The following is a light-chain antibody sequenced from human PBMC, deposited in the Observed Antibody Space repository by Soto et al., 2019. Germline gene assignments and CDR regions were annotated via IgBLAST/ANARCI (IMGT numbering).Light chain of an antibody. J-gene: IGLJ3*02. CDR3: YSYAGRNIGV. V-gene: IGLV2-8*01. CDR1: GSDIGAYNF. Sequence: QSALAQPPSASGSPGQSVTISCTGSGSDIGAYNFVSWYQQHPGKAPKLMIFGVTERPSGVPDRFSGSTSGNTASLTVSGLQADDEAVYYCYSYAGRNIGVFGGGTRLTVL. CDR2: GVT.